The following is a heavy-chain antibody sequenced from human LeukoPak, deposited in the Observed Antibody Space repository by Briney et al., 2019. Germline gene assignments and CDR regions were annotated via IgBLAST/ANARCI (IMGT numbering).Heavy chain of an antibody. CDR2: INHSGST. D-gene: IGHD6-19*01. CDR3: ARVSSGWYEGYYYYGMDV. V-gene: IGHV4-34*01. Sequence: PSETLSLTCAVYGGSFSGYYWSWIRQPPGKGLEWIGEINHSGSTNYNPSLKSRVTISVDTSKNQFSLKLSSVTAADTAVYYCARVSSGWYEGYYYYGMDVWGQGTTVTVSS. CDR1: GGSFSGYY. J-gene: IGHJ6*02.